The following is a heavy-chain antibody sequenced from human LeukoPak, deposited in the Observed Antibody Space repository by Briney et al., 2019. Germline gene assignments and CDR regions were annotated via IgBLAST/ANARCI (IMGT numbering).Heavy chain of an antibody. CDR2: VWNDGSNK. J-gene: IGHJ4*02. Sequence: GGSLRLTCAASGFTFNTYAMHWVRQAPGKGLEWLAVVWNDGSNKYYADSVKGRFTISRDNSKNTLYLQMNSLRAEDTAVYYCARDPVPATARHFDYWGQGTLVTVSS. CDR3: ARDPVPATARHFDY. V-gene: IGHV3-33*08. CDR1: GFTFNTYA. D-gene: IGHD1-1*01.